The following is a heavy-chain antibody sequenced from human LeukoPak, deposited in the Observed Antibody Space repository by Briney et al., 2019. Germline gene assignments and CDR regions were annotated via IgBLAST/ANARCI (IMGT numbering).Heavy chain of an antibody. J-gene: IGHJ6*02. CDR3: ASLRGIATVTTSDYYYYGMDV. CDR1: GYTFTSYD. Sequence: ASVKVSCKASGYTFTSYDINWVRQATGQGLKWMGWMNPNSGNTGYAQKFQGRVTMTRNTSISTAYMELSGLRSEDTAVYYCASLRGIATVTTSDYYYYGMDVWGQGTTVTVSS. V-gene: IGHV1-8*01. CDR2: MNPNSGNT. D-gene: IGHD4-17*01.